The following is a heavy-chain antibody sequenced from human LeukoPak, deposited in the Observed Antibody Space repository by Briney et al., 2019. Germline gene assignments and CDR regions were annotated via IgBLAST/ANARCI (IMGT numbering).Heavy chain of an antibody. V-gene: IGHV3-30*02. CDR3: ARVRVGATVHYYYMDV. CDR2: IRYDGSNK. D-gene: IGHD1-26*01. J-gene: IGHJ6*03. CDR1: GFTFSSYG. Sequence: GGSLRLSCAASGFTFSSYGMHWVRQAPGKGLEWVAFIRYDGSNKYYADSVKGRFTISRDNSKNTLYLQMNSLRAEDTAVYYCARVRVGATVHYYYMDVWGKGTTVTVSS.